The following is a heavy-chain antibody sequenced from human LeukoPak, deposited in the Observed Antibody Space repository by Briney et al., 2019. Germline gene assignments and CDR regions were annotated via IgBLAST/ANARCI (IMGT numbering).Heavy chain of an antibody. V-gene: IGHV3-7*01. CDR2: IKQDGSEK. CDR3: ARRLGYCSSTTCYEFDF. J-gene: IGHJ4*02. D-gene: IGHD2-2*01. CDR1: GFSFTTHA. Sequence: GGSLRLSCVASGFSFTTHAMGWVRQAPGKGLEWVANIKQDGSEKYYVDSVKGRFTISRDNAKNSMYLQMDSLRAEDTAVYYCARRLGYCSSTTCYEFDFWGQGTLVTVSS.